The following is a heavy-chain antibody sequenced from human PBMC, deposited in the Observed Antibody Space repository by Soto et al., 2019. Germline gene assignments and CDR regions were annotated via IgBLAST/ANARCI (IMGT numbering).Heavy chain of an antibody. CDR1: GGSISSSSYY. J-gene: IGHJ5*02. CDR2: IYYSGSI. D-gene: IGHD6-19*01. Sequence: SETLSLTCSVSGGSISSSSYYWGWIRQPPGKGLEWIGSIYYSGSIYYNPSLKSRVTISVDTSKNQFSLKLSSVTAAETAAYYCARQSSGWYNWFDPWGQGTLVTVSS. CDR3: ARQSSGWYNWFDP. V-gene: IGHV4-39*01.